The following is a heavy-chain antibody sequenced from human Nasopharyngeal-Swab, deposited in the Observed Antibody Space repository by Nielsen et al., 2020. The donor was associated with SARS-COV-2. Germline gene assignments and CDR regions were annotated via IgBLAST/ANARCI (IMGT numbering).Heavy chain of an antibody. CDR2: IIPIFRTA. J-gene: IGHJ6*02. V-gene: IGHV1-69*13. Sequence: SVKVSCKASGGTFSSYAVIWVRQAPGQGLEWMGGIIPIFRTANYAQMFQGRVTITADESTTTAYMELSSLRSEDTAVYYCARPSGSWNYYYGMDVWGQGTTVTVSS. CDR3: ARPSGSWNYYYGMDV. CDR1: GGTFSSYA. D-gene: IGHD3-10*01.